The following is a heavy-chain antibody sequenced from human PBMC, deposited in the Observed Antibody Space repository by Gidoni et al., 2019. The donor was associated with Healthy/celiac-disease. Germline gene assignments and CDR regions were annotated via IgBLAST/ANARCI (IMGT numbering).Heavy chain of an antibody. CDR3: ARDASSGWYLGY. CDR2: ITSSRTSI. V-gene: IGHV3-48*01. Sequence: EVQLVESVGGFVQPGGSLRLSCASSGFTFSSYTMNWVRRAPGKGLEWVSYITSSRTSIYYADSVKGRFTVSRDNAKNSLYLQMNSLRAEDTATYYCARDASSGWYLGYWGQGTLVTVSS. J-gene: IGHJ4*02. D-gene: IGHD6-19*01. CDR1: GFTFSSYT.